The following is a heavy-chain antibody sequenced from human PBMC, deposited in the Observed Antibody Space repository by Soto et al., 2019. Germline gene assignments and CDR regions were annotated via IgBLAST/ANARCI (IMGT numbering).Heavy chain of an antibody. V-gene: IGHV1-18*04. Sequence: QVQLVQSGDEVKKPGASVKVSCKASGYTFTSYGIDWVRQAPGQGLEWMGWISGYGHTNYAQKLQGRVTMTTDSSTSTVYMELRSLRSDDTAVYYCARSGDGNWFESWGQGTLVTVSS. CDR2: ISGYGHT. D-gene: IGHD3-10*01. J-gene: IGHJ5*01. CDR3: ARSGDGNWFES. CDR1: GYTFTSYG.